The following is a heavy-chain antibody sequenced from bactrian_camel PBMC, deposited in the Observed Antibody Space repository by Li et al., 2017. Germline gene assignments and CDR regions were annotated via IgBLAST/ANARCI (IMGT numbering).Heavy chain of an antibody. Sequence: HVQLVESGGGSVQAGGALRLSCVASGYIDGYRFEDRCMGWFRQAPGKAREGVAVVYTGAGSTYYADSVKGRFTISRDNANNILYLQMNSLKPEDTAMYYCTKDRSYGTRNWVQSTRGQGTQVTVS. V-gene: IGHV3S1*01. CDR2: VYTGAGST. CDR1: GYIDGYRFEDRC. J-gene: IGHJ4*01. CDR3: TKDRSYGTRNWVQST. D-gene: IGHD2*01.